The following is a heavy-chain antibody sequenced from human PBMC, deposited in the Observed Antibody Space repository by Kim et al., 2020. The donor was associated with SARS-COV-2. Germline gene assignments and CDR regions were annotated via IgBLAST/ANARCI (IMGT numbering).Heavy chain of an antibody. V-gene: IGHV4-4*02. CDR2: IYHSGST. D-gene: IGHD6-19*01. J-gene: IGHJ6*02. CDR1: GGSISSSNW. CDR3: ASLISCGWSKPENYYYYGMDV. Sequence: SETMSLTCAVSGGSISSSNWWSWVRQPPGKGLEWIGEIYHSGSTNYNPSLKSRVTISVDKSKNQFSLKLSSVTAADTAVYYCASLISCGWSKPENYYYYGMDVWGQGTTVTVSS.